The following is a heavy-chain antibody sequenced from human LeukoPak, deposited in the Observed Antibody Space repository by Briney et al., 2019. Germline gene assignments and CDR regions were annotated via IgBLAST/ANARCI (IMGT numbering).Heavy chain of an antibody. CDR3: ARDGAQPYYYESARGVDY. CDR2: IYYSGST. J-gene: IGHJ4*02. CDR1: GGSISSSSYY. D-gene: IGHD3-10*01. Sequence: SETLSLTCTVSGGSISSSSYYWGWIRQPPGKGLEWIGSIYYSGSTYYNPSLKSRVTISVDTSKNQFSLKLSSVTAADTAVYYCARDGAQPYYYESARGVDYWGQGTLVTVSS. V-gene: IGHV4-39*07.